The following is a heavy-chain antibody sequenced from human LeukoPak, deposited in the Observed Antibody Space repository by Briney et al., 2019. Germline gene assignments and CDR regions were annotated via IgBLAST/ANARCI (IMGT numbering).Heavy chain of an antibody. Sequence: GSLRLSCVASGFIFRNYWVSWVRQAPGKALEWVASIKNDGSEKNYVDSVKGRFTISRDNAKNSLYLHMSSLTAEDTAVYYCAKGVYIYGNLFDYWGQGTLVTVSS. CDR3: AKGVYIYGNLFDY. CDR1: GFIFRNYW. V-gene: IGHV3-7*01. CDR2: IKNDGSEK. D-gene: IGHD3-3*02. J-gene: IGHJ4*02.